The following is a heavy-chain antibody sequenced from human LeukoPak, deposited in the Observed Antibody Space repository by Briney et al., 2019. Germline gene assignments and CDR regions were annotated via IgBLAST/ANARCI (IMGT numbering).Heavy chain of an antibody. J-gene: IGHJ4*02. D-gene: IGHD2-2*01. V-gene: IGHV3-66*02. Sequence: PGGSLRLSCAASGSTVSSNYMSWVRQAPGKGLEWVSVIYRGGSTYYADSVKGRFTISRGNSKNTLYLQMNSLRAEDTAVYYCAREHQYYFDSWGRGTLVTVSS. CDR1: GSTVSSNY. CDR2: IYRGGST. CDR3: AREHQYYFDS.